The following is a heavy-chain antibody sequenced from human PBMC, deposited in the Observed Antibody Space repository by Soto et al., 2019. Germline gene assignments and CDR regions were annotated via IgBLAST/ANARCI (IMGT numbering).Heavy chain of an antibody. D-gene: IGHD3-10*01. Sequence: PSHTLSLTYAISGDSVSSNSAAWNWIRLSPSRGVAWLVRTYYRSKWFNDPAVSVKSPITINPDTSKNQFSLHLNSVTPEAPAVYYCERALRGHGVKYFGYWGQVTLVTVSS. CDR3: ERALRGHGVKYFGY. J-gene: IGHJ4*02. CDR1: GDSVSSNSAA. CDR2: TYYRSKWFN. V-gene: IGHV6-1*01.